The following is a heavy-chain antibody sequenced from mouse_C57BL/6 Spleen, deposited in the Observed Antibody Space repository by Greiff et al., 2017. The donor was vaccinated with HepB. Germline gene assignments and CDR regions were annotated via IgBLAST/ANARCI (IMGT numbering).Heavy chain of an antibody. CDR3: ARDAHYGNYWYYFDY. CDR1: GFTFSSYA. CDR2: ISDGGSYT. V-gene: IGHV5-4*01. D-gene: IGHD2-1*01. J-gene: IGHJ2*01. Sequence: EVMLVESGGGLVKPGGSLKLSCAASGFTFSSYAMSWVRQTPEKRLEWVATISDGGSYTYYPDNVKGRFTISRDNAKNNLYLQMSHLKSEDTAMYYGARDAHYGNYWYYFDYWGQGTTLTVSS.